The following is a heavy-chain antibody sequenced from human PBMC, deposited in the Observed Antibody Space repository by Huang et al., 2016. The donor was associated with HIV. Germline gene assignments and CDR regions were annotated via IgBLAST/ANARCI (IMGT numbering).Heavy chain of an antibody. CDR1: GGTFSTSA. J-gene: IGHJ6*02. D-gene: IGHD6-6*01. Sequence: QVQLVQSGAEVKKPGSSVQVSCKASGGTFSTSAISWVRQAPVKGLEGRGGIIPIFGTANYAQKFQGTVTITADEFTSTAYMELSSLRSEDTALYYCARGRTRSSLYDSYYGLDVWGQGTTVTVSS. CDR2: IIPIFGTA. CDR3: ARGRTRSSLYDSYYGLDV. V-gene: IGHV1-69*01.